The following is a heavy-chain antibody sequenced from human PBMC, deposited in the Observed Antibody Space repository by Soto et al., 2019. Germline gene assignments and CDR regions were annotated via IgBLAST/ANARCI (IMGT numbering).Heavy chain of an antibody. V-gene: IGHV1-8*01. CDR2: MNPNSGNT. CDR3: ARTPSRRYYDFWSGYLDAFDI. CDR1: GYTFTSYD. J-gene: IGHJ3*02. D-gene: IGHD3-3*01. Sequence: ASVKVSCKASGYTFTSYDINWVRQATGQGLEWMGWMNPNSGNTGYAQKFQGRVTMTRNTSISTAYMELSSLRFEDTAVYYCARTPSRRYYDFWSGYLDAFDIWGQGTMVTVSS.